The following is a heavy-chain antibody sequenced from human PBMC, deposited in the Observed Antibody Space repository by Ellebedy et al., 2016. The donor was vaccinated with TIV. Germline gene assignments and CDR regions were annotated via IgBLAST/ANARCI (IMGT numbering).Heavy chain of an antibody. CDR3: ARRMVRGVRFDP. D-gene: IGHD3-10*01. Sequence: KFQGRVTITRDTSASTAYMELSSLRSEDTAVYYCARRMVRGVRFDPWGQGTLVTVSS. V-gene: IGHV1-3*01. J-gene: IGHJ5*02.